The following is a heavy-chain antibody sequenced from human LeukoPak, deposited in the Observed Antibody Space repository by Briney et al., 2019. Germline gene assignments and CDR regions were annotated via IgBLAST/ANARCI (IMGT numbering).Heavy chain of an antibody. CDR2: IYTSGST. Sequence: SETLSLTCTVSGGSISSYYWSWIRQPAGKGLEWIGRIYTSGSTNYNPSLKSRVTMSVDTSKNQFSLKLSSVTAADTAVYYCAREGRDIVVVPAAPYYYYYYYMDVWGKGTTVTVSS. V-gene: IGHV4-4*07. J-gene: IGHJ6*03. CDR3: AREGRDIVVVPAAPYYYYYYYMDV. CDR1: GGSISSYY. D-gene: IGHD2-2*01.